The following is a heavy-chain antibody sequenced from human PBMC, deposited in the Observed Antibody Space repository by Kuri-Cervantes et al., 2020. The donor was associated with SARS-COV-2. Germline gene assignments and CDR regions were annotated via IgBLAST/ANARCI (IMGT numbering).Heavy chain of an antibody. D-gene: IGHD5-12*01. CDR3: ARCVARIRGWFDP. CDR1: GFTFSSYW. J-gene: IGHJ5*02. CDR2: IKYDGSEK. V-gene: IGHV3-7*01. Sequence: GESLKTSCAAAGFTFSSYWRCWVRQPPGKGLEWVANIKYDGSEKYYLDSVKGRFTISRDNAKNTLYLQMNSLRAEDTAVYYCARCVARIRGWFDPWGQGTLVTVSS.